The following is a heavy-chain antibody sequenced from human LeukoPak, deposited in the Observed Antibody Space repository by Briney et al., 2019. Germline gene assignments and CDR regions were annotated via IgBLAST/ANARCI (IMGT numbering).Heavy chain of an antibody. D-gene: IGHD3-22*01. V-gene: IGHV3-9*01. CDR3: AKDMNPTPYYYDSSGYPGAFDI. CDR1: GFTFDDYA. CDR2: ISWNSGSI. Sequence: PGGSLRLSCAASGFTFDDYAMHWVRQAPGKGLEWVSGISWNSGSIGYADSVKGRFTISRDNAKNSLYLQMNSLRAEDTALYYCAKDMNPTPYYYDSSGYPGAFDIWGQGTMVTVSS. J-gene: IGHJ3*02.